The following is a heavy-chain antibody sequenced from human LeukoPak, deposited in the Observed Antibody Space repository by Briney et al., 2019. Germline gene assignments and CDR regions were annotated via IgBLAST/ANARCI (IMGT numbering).Heavy chain of an antibody. V-gene: IGHV4-34*01. CDR3: ARETLSGPGSITMVRGVADAFDI. CDR1: GGSFSGYY. J-gene: IGHJ3*02. D-gene: IGHD3-10*01. Sequence: PSETLSLTCAVYGGSFSGYYWSWIRQPPGKGLEWIGEINHGGSTNYNPSLKSRVTISVDTSKNQFSLKLSSVTAADTAVHYCARETLSGPGSITMVRGVADAFDIWGQGAMVTVSS. CDR2: INHGGST.